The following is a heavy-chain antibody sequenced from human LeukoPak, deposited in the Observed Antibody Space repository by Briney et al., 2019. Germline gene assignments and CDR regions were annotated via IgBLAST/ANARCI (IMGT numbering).Heavy chain of an antibody. J-gene: IGHJ3*02. CDR1: GFTVSSNY. CDR2: LYSDGRT. V-gene: IGHV3-53*01. Sequence: GGSLRLSCAASGFTVSSNYMSWVRQAPGKGLEWVSVLYSDGRTYYADSVKGRFTISRDNSKNTLYLQMNNLRAEDTAAYYCAKFGYGDYPYQAFDIWGQGTRVTVSS. D-gene: IGHD4-17*01. CDR3: AKFGYGDYPYQAFDI.